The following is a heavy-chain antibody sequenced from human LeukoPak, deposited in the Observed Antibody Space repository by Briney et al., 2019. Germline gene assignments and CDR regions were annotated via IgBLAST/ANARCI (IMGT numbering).Heavy chain of an antibody. CDR2: INPNSGGT. D-gene: IGHD6-13*01. Sequence: ASVKVSCKASGYTFTGYYMHWVRQAPGQGLEWMGWINPNSGGTNYAQKFQGRVTMTRDTSISTAYMELSRLRSDDTAVYYCARVSSSWYHSDYWGQGTLVTVSS. J-gene: IGHJ4*02. CDR1: GYTFTGYY. CDR3: ARVSSSWYHSDY. V-gene: IGHV1-2*02.